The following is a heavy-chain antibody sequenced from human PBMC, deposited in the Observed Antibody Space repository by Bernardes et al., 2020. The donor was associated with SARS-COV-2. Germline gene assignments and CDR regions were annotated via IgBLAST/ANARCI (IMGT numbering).Heavy chain of an antibody. V-gene: IGHV4-59*01. CDR1: GGSISSYY. Sequence: SETLSLTCTVSGGSISSYYWSWIRQPPGKGLEWIGYIYYSGSTNYKSSLKSRVTISVDTSKNQFSLKLSSVTAADTAVYYCARGFDYWGQGTTVTVSS. CDR2: IYYSGST. CDR3: ARGFDY. J-gene: IGHJ4*03.